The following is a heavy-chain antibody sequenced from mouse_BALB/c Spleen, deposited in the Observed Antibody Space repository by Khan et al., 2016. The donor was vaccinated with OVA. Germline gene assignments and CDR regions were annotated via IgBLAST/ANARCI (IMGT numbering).Heavy chain of an antibody. V-gene: IGHV1S81*02. CDR2: TNPTNGRT. Sequence: QVQLQQSGAELVKAGASVKMSCTASSYTFTSYWMPWVQQRLGQGLEWFAETNPTNGRTYYTEKFKSKATLTVDKSSSTAYMLLSGPTFEDSAVYDSARIKKIVATYFDYWGQGTTLTVSS. CDR1: SYTFTSYW. D-gene: IGHD1-1*01. CDR3: ARIKKIVATYFDY. J-gene: IGHJ2*01.